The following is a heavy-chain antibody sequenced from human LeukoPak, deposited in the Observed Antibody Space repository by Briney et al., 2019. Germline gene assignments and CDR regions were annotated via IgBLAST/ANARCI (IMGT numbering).Heavy chain of an antibody. D-gene: IGHD3-10*01. CDR2: ISYDGSNK. V-gene: IGHV3-30*04. CDR1: GFTFSSYA. J-gene: IGHJ5*02. Sequence: GGSLRLSCAASGFTFSSYAMSWVRQAPGKGLEWVAVISYDGSNKYYADSVKGRFTISRDNSKNTLYLQMNSLRAEDTAVYYCAKDGLYGSGDWFDPWGQGTLVTVSS. CDR3: AKDGLYGSGDWFDP.